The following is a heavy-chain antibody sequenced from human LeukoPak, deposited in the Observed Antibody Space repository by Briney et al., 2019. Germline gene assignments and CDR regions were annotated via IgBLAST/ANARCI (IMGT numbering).Heavy chain of an antibody. D-gene: IGHD6-19*01. CDR2: MKPNSGNT. CDR1: GYTFTSYD. CDR3: ARGQYSSGWYYYYYYGMDV. V-gene: IGHV1-8*01. Sequence: ASVKVSCKASGYTFTSYDINWVRQATGQGLEWMGWMKPNSGNTGYAQKFQGRVTMTRNTSISTAYMELSSLRSEDTAVYYCARGQYSSGWYYYYYYGMDVWGQGTTVTVSS. J-gene: IGHJ6*02.